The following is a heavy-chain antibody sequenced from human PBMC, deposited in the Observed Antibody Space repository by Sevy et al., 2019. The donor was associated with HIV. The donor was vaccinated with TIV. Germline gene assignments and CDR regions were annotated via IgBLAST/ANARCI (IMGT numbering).Heavy chain of an antibody. Sequence: GESLKISCAASGFSLSNYAMSWVRQAPGKGLEWISTKTGSAGVTYYADSVMGLFTISRDNSKDTLFLQMNSLRAEDTALYYCAKGRVPYIGTMGPFDSWGQGTLVSVFS. CDR3: AKGRVPYIGTMGPFDS. D-gene: IGHD3-10*01. CDR2: KTGSAGVT. CDR1: GFSLSNYA. V-gene: IGHV3-23*01. J-gene: IGHJ4*02.